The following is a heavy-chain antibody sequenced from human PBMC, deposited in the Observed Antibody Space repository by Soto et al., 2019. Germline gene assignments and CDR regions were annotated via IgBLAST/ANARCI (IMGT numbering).Heavy chain of an antibody. V-gene: IGHV1-69*06. Sequence: QVQLEQSGSEVKKSGSSVKVSCKASGYSFSSHAITWVGQAPGQGLEWMGGIIPVFGTPSYVQKFQGRVTISADKSTNTSYLELRSLRSEDTAVYYCARGGALSTSWYWGDGLDSWGQGTQVTVSS. CDR1: GYSFSSHA. CDR3: ARGGALSTSWYWGDGLDS. J-gene: IGHJ4*02. D-gene: IGHD6-13*01. CDR2: IIPVFGTP.